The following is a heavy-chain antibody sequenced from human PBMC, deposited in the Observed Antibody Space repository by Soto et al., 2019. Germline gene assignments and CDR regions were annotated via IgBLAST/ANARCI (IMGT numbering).Heavy chain of an antibody. CDR2: ISSSGSTI. J-gene: IGHJ3*02. V-gene: IGHV3-48*03. CDR1: GFTFSSYE. D-gene: IGHD2-2*01. CDR3: AIIPQPGAFDI. Sequence: GGSLRLSCAASGFTFSSYEMNWVRQAPGKGLAWVSYISSSGSTIYYADSVKGRFTISRDNAKNSLYLQMNSLRAEDTAVYYCAIIPQPGAFDIWGQGTTVTVAS.